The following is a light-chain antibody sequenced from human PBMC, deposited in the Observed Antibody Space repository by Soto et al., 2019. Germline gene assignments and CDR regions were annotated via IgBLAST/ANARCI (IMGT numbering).Light chain of an antibody. J-gene: IGKJ5*01. V-gene: IGKV1-9*01. CDR2: AAS. Sequence: DIPFSQSPCVRAAFLSYGCTIPFRASQGISSSLAWNQQKPGEAPKLLIYAASTLQSGVPPRFSGSGSGTEFTLTISSLQPEDFASYYCQKLDNFPLTFGQGTRLEI. CDR1: QGISSS. CDR3: QKLDNFPLT.